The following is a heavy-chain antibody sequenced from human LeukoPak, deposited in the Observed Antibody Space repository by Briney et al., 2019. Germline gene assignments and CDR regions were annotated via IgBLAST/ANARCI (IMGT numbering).Heavy chain of an antibody. CDR3: ARFDDSGGNWLDP. J-gene: IGHJ5*02. CDR1: GGSIRSYY. D-gene: IGHD4-23*01. CDR2: IYSGGST. Sequence: SETLSLTCTVSGGSIRSYYWNWIRQAPGKGLEWIGYIYSGGSTNYNPSLKSRVIISVDTSKNHFSLKLGPVTAADTAVYYCARFDDSGGNWLDPWGQGTLVTVSS. V-gene: IGHV4-59*01.